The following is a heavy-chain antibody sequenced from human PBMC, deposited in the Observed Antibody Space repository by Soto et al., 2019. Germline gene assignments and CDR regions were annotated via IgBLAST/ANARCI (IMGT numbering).Heavy chain of an antibody. CDR1: GFTFSSYG. CDR3: AKVYDFWSGYYPPGYYYGMDV. D-gene: IGHD3-3*01. V-gene: IGHV3-30*18. CDR2: ISYDGSNK. J-gene: IGHJ6*02. Sequence: GGSLRLSCAASGFTFSSYGMHWVRQAPGKGLEWVAVISYDGSNKYYADSVKGRFTISRDNSKNTLYLQMNSLRAEDTAVYYCAKVYDFWSGYYPPGYYYGMDVWGQGTTVTVSS.